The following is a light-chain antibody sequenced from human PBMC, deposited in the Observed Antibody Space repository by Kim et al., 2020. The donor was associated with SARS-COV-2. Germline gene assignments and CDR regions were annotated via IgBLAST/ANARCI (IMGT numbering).Light chain of an antibody. Sequence: DIQMTQSPSSLAASVGDRVTIACRASQSISTYLNWYQQKPGKAPKLLIYAASSLQSGVPSRFSGSGSGTDFTLTISSLQPEDFATYYCQQSHTTPVLNFGGGTKVDIK. CDR1: QSISTY. CDR3: QQSHTTPVLN. CDR2: AAS. V-gene: IGKV1-39*01. J-gene: IGKJ4*01.